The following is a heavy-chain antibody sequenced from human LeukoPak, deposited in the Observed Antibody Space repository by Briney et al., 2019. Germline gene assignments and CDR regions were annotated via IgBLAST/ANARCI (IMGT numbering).Heavy chain of an antibody. CDR2: ISGSGGST. J-gene: IGHJ4*02. CDR3: AKVAGYCSSTSCAKYRYYFDY. Sequence: GGSMRLSCAASGFTFSSYAMSWVRQAPGKGLEWVAAISGSGGSTYYADSVTGRFTISRDNSKSTLYLQMNSLRAEDTAVYYCAKVAGYCSSTSCAKYRYYFDYWGQGTLVTVSS. D-gene: IGHD2-2*01. CDR1: GFTFSSYA. V-gene: IGHV3-23*01.